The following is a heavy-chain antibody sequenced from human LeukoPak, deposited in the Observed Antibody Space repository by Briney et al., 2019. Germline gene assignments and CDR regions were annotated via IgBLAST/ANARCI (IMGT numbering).Heavy chain of an antibody. J-gene: IGHJ4*02. V-gene: IGHV3-66*01. D-gene: IGHD3-10*01. CDR2: IYTGGSP. CDR1: TFTVSTNY. Sequence: PGGSLRLSCAASTFTVSTNYMTWVRQAPGKGLEWVSMIYTGGSPYYADSVKGRFTISRDNSKNTLNLQMNSLRVEDTAVYYCVPLADGSVVQWGQGTLVTVSS. CDR3: VPLADGSVVQ.